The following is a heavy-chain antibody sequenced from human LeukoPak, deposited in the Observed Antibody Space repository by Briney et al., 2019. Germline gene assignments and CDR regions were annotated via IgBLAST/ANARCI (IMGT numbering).Heavy chain of an antibody. J-gene: IGHJ4*02. CDR2: IYYSGST. D-gene: IGHD6-13*01. Sequence: SETLSLTCTVSGGSISSYYWGWIRQPPGKGLEWIGSIYYSGSTYYNPSLKSRVTMSVDTSKNQFSLKLSSVTAADTAVYYCARVEGSSWYTVYWGQGTLVTVSS. CDR3: ARVEGSSWYTVY. V-gene: IGHV4-39*01. CDR1: GGSISSYY.